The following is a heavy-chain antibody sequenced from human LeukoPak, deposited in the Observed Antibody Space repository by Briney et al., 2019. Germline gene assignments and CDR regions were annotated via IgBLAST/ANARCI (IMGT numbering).Heavy chain of an antibody. CDR2: ISYDGSNK. CDR1: GFTFSNYA. D-gene: IGHD2-2*01. CDR3: ASLPSIVVVPAARTNWFDP. J-gene: IGHJ5*02. Sequence: PGGSLRLSCAASGFTFSNYAMHWVRQAPGKGLEWVAVISYDGSNKYYADSVKGRFTISRDNSKNTLYLQMNSLRAEDTAVYYCASLPSIVVVPAARTNWFDPWGQGTLVTVSS. V-gene: IGHV3-30-3*01.